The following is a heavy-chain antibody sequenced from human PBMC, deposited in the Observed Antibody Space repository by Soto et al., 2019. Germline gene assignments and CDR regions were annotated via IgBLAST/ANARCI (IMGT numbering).Heavy chain of an antibody. J-gene: IGHJ4*02. CDR1: GFTFSSYS. Sequence: PGGSLRLSCAASGFTFSSYSMNWVRQAPGKGLEWVSSISTSSSYIFYPDSVKGRFTISRDNAKNSLYLQMDSLRTEDTAVYYCARGRGAHSTSTGIDYWGQGTPVTVSS. CDR2: ISTSSSYI. V-gene: IGHV3-21*06. D-gene: IGHD2-2*01. CDR3: ARGRGAHSTSTGIDY.